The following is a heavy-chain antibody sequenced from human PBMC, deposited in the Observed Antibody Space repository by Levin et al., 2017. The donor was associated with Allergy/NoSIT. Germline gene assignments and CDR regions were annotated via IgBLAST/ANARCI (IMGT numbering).Heavy chain of an antibody. J-gene: IGHJ4*02. CDR3: ARRGYSGYDFY. CDR1: GYTFTSYG. V-gene: IGHV1-18*01. D-gene: IGHD5-12*01. CDR2: ISAYNGNT. Sequence: GESLKISCKASGYTFTSYGISWVRQAPGQGLEWMGWISAYNGNTNYAQKLQGRVTMTTDTSTSTAYMELRSLRSEDTAVYYCARRGYSGYDFYWGQGTLVTVSS.